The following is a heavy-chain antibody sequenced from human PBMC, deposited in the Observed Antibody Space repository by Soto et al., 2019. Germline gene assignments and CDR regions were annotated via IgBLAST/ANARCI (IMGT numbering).Heavy chain of an antibody. D-gene: IGHD1-26*01. V-gene: IGHV3-23*01. CDR1: GFSFNNYA. CDR2: ISGSGGGT. CDR3: AKRLGAVASGSAPCDK. J-gene: IGHJ4*02. Sequence: EVQLLESGGGLVQPGGSLRLSCAASGFSFNNYAMSWVRQAPGKGLEWVSSISGSGGGTYYAASLKGRFTTSRDNSKTTLYLQRTSLRAEDTGVCYCAKRLGAVASGSAPCDKWGQGTVVTVSS.